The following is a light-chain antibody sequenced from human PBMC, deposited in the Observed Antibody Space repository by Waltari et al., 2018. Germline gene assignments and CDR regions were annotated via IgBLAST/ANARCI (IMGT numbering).Light chain of an antibody. CDR1: SSDVGAFHF. J-gene: IGLJ3*02. Sequence: QSALTQPASVSGSPGQSITITCTGTSSDVGAFHFVSWYQEHPGKAPKLLIYDVVNRPSGVSNRLAGSKAGNTSSLTISGLQAENEADYYCTSYTTGSTLVVFGGGTKLTVL. CDR3: TSYTTGSTLVV. CDR2: DVV. V-gene: IGLV2-14*03.